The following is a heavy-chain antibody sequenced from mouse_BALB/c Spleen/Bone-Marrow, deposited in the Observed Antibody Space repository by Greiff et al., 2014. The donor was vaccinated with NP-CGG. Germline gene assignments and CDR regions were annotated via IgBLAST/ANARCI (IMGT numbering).Heavy chain of an antibody. D-gene: IGHD4-1*01. CDR3: ARDWDYWYFDV. CDR2: INPSTGYT. J-gene: IGHJ1*01. V-gene: IGHV1-7*01. Sequence: VMLVESGAELAKPGASVKMSCKASGYTFTSYWMHWVKQRPGQGLEWIGYINPSTGYTEYNQKFKDKATLTADKSSSTAYMQLSSQTSEDSAVYYCARDWDYWYFDVWGAGTTVTVSS. CDR1: GYTFTSYW.